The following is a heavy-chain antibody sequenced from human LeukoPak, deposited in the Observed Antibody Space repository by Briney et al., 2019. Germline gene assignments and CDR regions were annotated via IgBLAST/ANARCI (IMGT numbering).Heavy chain of an antibody. Sequence: SETLSLTCTVSGDSLSRSYWTWIRQPPGKGLEWIGYIYYSGSTNYNASLKSRVTISVDTSKNQFSLKLSSVTAADTAVYYCARLGDGDYLRYFDYWGQGTLVTVSS. CDR3: ARLGDGDYLRYFDY. J-gene: IGHJ4*02. CDR2: IYYSGST. CDR1: GDSLSRSY. V-gene: IGHV4-59*08. D-gene: IGHD5-24*01.